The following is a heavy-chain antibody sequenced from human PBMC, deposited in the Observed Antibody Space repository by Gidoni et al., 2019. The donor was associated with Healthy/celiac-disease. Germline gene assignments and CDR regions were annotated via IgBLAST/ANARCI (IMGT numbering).Heavy chain of an antibody. J-gene: IGHJ6*02. Sequence: QVQLVESGGGVVQPGRSLRLSCAASGFTFSSYGMHWFRQAPGKGLEWVAGISYYGSNKYYADSVKGRFTISRDNSKNTLYLQMNSLRAEDTAVYYCAKDLQGYYYDSSGYFPGYGMDVWGQGTTVTVSS. V-gene: IGHV3-30*18. D-gene: IGHD3-22*01. CDR3: AKDLQGYYYDSSGYFPGYGMDV. CDR2: ISYYGSNK. CDR1: GFTFSSYG.